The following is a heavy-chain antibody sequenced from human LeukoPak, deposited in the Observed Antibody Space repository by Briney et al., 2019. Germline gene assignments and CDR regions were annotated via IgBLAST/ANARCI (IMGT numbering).Heavy chain of an antibody. CDR2: INPNSGGT. CDR1: GDPFTGYY. J-gene: IGHJ5*02. Sequence: ASVKVSCKASGDPFTGYYMHWVRQAPGQGLEWMGWINPNSGGTNYAQKFQGRVTMTRDTSISTAYMELSRLRSDDTAVYYCARDIVTVTYWFDPWGQGTLVTVSS. V-gene: IGHV1-2*02. CDR3: ARDIVTVTYWFDP. D-gene: IGHD4-17*01.